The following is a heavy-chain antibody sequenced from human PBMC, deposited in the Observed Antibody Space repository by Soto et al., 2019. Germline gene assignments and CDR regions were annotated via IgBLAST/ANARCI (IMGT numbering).Heavy chain of an antibody. V-gene: IGHV3-23*01. CDR3: AKECYCSGGTCYVDY. CDR1: GFTFSTYA. Sequence: PGGSLILSCTASGFTFSTYAMGWVRQAPGKGLQWVSGISGSGGTTYYADSVKGRFTISRDNSKNTLYLQMNSLRAEDTAVYFCAKECYCSGGTCYVDYWGQGTLVTVSS. D-gene: IGHD2-15*01. CDR2: ISGSGGTT. J-gene: IGHJ4*02.